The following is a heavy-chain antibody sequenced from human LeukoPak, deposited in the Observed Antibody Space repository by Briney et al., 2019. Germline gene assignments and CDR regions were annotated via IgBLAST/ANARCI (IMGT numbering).Heavy chain of an antibody. Sequence: SETLSLTCTVSGGSISSSSYYWGWIRQPPGNGLEWIGSIYYSGSTYYNPSLKSRVTISVDTSKNQFSLKLSSVTAADTAVYYCASVYDSSGYYLTLDYWGQGTLVTVSS. CDR1: GGSISSSSYY. CDR2: IYYSGST. J-gene: IGHJ4*02. CDR3: ASVYDSSGYYLTLDY. V-gene: IGHV4-39*07. D-gene: IGHD3-22*01.